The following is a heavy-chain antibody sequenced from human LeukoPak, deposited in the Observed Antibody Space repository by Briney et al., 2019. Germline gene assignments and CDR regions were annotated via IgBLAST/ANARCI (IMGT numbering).Heavy chain of an antibody. J-gene: IGHJ3*02. CDR3: ARDSDYPDAFDI. Sequence: SETLSLTCTVSGGSISSYYWSWIRQPPGKGLEWIGYIYYSGSTNYNPSLKSRVTISVDTSKNQFSLKLSSVTAADTAVYYCARDSDYPDAFDIWGQGTMVTVSS. CDR1: GGSISSYY. CDR2: IYYSGST. V-gene: IGHV4-59*01. D-gene: IGHD4-11*01.